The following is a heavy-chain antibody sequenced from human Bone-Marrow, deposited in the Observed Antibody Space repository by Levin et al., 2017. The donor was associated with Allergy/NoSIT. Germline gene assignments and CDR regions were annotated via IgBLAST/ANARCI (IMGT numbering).Heavy chain of an antibody. J-gene: IGHJ4*02. D-gene: IGHD2-2*01. CDR1: GFSFSSYA. CDR2: ISGGGGST. V-gene: IGHV3-23*01. Sequence: GGSLRLSCAASGFSFSSYAMSWVRQAPGKGLEWVSAISGGGGSTYYADAVKGRFTISRDNSKNTLYLQMNSLRVEDTALYYCAIAHIVVIPAAIRSVDYWGQGTLVTVSS. CDR3: AIAHIVVIPAAIRSVDY.